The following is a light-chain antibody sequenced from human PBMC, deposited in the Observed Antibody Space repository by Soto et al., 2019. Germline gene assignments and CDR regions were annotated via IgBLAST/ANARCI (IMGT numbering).Light chain of an antibody. CDR1: QSVSSY. V-gene: IGKV3-11*01. CDR3: QQRSNWT. J-gene: IGKJ1*01. Sequence: EIVLTQSPATLSLSPGERATLSCRASQSVSSYLAWYQQKPGQAPRILIYDASNRATGIPARFSGSGSGTDFTLTVSSLEPEDFAVYYCQQRSNWTFGQGAKVDIK. CDR2: DAS.